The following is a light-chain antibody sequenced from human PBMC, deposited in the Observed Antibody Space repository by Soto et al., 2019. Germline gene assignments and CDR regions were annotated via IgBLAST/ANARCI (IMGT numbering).Light chain of an antibody. V-gene: IGKV1-5*03. Sequence: DIQMTQSPSTLSASVGDRVTITCRASQSISSWLAWYQQKPGKAPKLLIYKASSLESGVPSRFSGSGSGTEFTLSISSLQPDDFPTYYCQQYNSLITFGQGTRLEIK. CDR2: KAS. J-gene: IGKJ5*01. CDR3: QQYNSLIT. CDR1: QSISSW.